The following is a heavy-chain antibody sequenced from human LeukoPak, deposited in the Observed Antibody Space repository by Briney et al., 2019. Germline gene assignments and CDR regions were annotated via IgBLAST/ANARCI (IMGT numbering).Heavy chain of an antibody. V-gene: IGHV4-38-2*02. CDR3: ARVGRITMVRGVIGY. CDR2: IYHSGST. Sequence: SETLSLTCTVSGYSISSGYYRGWIRQPPGKGLEWIGSIYHSGSTYYNPSLKSRVTISVDTSKNQFSLKLSSVTAADTAVYYCARVGRITMVRGVIGYWGQGTLVTVSS. J-gene: IGHJ4*02. D-gene: IGHD3-10*01. CDR1: GYSISSGYY.